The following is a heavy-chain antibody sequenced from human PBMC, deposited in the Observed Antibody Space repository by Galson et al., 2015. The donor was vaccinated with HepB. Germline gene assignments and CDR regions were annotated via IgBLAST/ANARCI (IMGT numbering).Heavy chain of an antibody. D-gene: IGHD3-22*01. Sequence: SLRLSCAASGFTFSSYAMHWVRQAPGKGLEWVAVISYDGSNKYYADSVKGRFTFSRDNSKNTLYLQMNSLRPEDTAVYYCARDKIIDSSGSFDYWGQGTLVTVSS. CDR2: ISYDGSNK. V-gene: IGHV3-30-3*01. J-gene: IGHJ4*02. CDR1: GFTFSSYA. CDR3: ARDKIIDSSGSFDY.